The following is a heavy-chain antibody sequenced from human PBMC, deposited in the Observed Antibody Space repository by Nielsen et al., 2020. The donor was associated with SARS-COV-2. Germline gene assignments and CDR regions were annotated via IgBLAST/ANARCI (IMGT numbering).Heavy chain of an antibody. Sequence: SVPVSCKASRGTFSSYAISWVRQAPGQGVEWMGGIIPIFGTANYAQKFQGRVTITADESTSTAYMELSSLRSEDTAVYYCASNPNPGVVIAPYYYYMDVWGKGTTVTVSS. V-gene: IGHV1-69*13. CDR2: IIPIFGTA. CDR1: RGTFSSYA. D-gene: IGHD3-3*01. CDR3: ASNPNPGVVIAPYYYYMDV. J-gene: IGHJ6*03.